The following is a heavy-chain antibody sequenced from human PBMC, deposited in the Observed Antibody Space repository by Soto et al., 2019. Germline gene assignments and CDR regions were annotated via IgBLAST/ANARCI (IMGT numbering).Heavy chain of an antibody. V-gene: IGHV1-69*13. J-gene: IGHJ5*02. CDR2: IIPIFGTA. D-gene: IGHD2-2*01. Sequence: ASVKVSCKASGGTFSSYAISWVRQAPGQGLEWMGGIIPIFGTANYAQKFQGRVTITADESTSTAYMELSSLRSEDTAVYYCARRVLSSTQRFDPWGQGTLVTVSS. CDR1: GGTFSSYA. CDR3: ARRVLSSTQRFDP.